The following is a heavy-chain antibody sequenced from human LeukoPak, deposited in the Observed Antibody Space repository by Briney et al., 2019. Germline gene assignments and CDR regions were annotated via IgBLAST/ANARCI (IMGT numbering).Heavy chain of an antibody. V-gene: IGHV3-23*01. CDR3: ANFLSGSYHFDY. CDR2: ISGSGHIT. CDR1: GFTFSSYA. Sequence: GGSLRLSCAASGFTFSSYAMSWVRQAPGRGLEWVSTISGSGHITFYADSVKGRFTISSDNSKNTLYLQMNSLRAEDTAVYYCANFLSGSYHFDYWGQGTLVTVSS. D-gene: IGHD1-26*01. J-gene: IGHJ4*02.